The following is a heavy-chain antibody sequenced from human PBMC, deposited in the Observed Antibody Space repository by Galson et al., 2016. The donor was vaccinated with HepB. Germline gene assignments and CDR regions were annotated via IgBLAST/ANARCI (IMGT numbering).Heavy chain of an antibody. CDR3: ANRPGGHYDNSGRFAVGI. V-gene: IGHV2-5*02. CDR2: IYWDDDK. D-gene: IGHD3-22*01. CDR1: GFSLSTTGVA. Sequence: PALVKPTQTLTLTCTFSGFSLSTTGVAVGWIRQPPGKALEWLALIYWDDDKRYSPSLMSRLTITKDTSRNQVVLTMTNMDPVDTATYYCANRPGGHYDNSGRFAVGIWGQGTMVTGSS. J-gene: IGHJ3*02.